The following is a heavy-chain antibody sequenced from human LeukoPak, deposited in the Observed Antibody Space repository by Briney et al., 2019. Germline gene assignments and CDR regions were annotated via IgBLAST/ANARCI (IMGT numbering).Heavy chain of an antibody. J-gene: IGHJ4*02. CDR1: GFTFSSYA. D-gene: IGHD6-19*01. CDR2: ISGSGGST. V-gene: IGHV3-23*01. CDR3: AKDRDSSGWYRYFDY. Sequence: PGGSLRLSCAASGFTFSSYAMSWVRQAPGKGLEWVSAISGSGGSTYYADSVKGRFTISRDNSKNTLYLQMNSLRAEETAVYYCAKDRDSSGWYRYFDYWGQGTLVTVSS.